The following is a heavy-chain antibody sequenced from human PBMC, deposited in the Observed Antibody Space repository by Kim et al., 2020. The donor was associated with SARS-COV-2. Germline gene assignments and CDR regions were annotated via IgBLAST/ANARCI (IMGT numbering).Heavy chain of an antibody. J-gene: IGHJ4*02. CDR3: ARILPGAGATFDS. D-gene: IGHD1-26*01. Sequence: YNPSLKSRVTISIEPSKNQFSLNLNSVTAADTAFYYCARILPGAGATFDSWGQGTLVTVSS. V-gene: IGHV4-59*01.